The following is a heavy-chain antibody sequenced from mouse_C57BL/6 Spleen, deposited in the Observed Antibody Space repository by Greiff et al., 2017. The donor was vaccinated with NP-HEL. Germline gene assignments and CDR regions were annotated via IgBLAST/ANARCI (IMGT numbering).Heavy chain of an antibody. CDR3: SDYLFAY. V-gene: IGHV6-3*01. Sequence: EVKVEESGGGLVQPGGSMKLSCVASGFTFSNYWMNWVRQSPEKGLEWVAQIRLKSDNYATHYAESVKGRFTISRDESKSRVYLQMNILRTEDTGIYYCSDYLFAYWGQGTLVTVSA. D-gene: IGHD2-4*01. CDR1: GFTFSNYW. J-gene: IGHJ3*01. CDR2: IRLKSDNYAT.